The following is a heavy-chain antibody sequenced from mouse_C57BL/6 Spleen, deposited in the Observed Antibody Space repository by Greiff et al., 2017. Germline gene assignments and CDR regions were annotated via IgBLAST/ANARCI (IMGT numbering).Heavy chain of an antibody. Sequence: VQLQQSGPELVKPGASVKISCKASGYSFTGYYMNWVKQSPEKSLEWIGEINPSTGGTTYNQKFKAKATLTVDKSSSTAYMQLKSLTSEDSAVYYCAREDYYGSSYYFDYWGQGTTLTVSS. CDR1: GYSFTGYY. J-gene: IGHJ2*01. CDR3: AREDYYGSSYYFDY. V-gene: IGHV1-42*01. CDR2: INPSTGGT. D-gene: IGHD1-1*01.